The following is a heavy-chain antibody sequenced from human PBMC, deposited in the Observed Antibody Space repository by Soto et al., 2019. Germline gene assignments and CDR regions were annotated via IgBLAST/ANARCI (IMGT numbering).Heavy chain of an antibody. V-gene: IGHV3-48*04. CDR3: ARDLLVKLGIGRRDDAFDI. CDR1: GFTFSSYS. Sequence: GGSLRLSCAASGFTFSSYSMNWVRQAPGKGLEWVSYISSSSSTIYYADSVKGRFTISRDNAKNSLYLQMNSLRAEDTAVYYCARDLLVKLGIGRRDDAFDIWGQGTMVTVSS. CDR2: ISSSSSTI. J-gene: IGHJ3*02. D-gene: IGHD7-27*01.